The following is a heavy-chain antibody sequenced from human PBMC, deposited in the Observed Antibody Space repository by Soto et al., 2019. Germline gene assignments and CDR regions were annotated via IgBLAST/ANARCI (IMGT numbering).Heavy chain of an antibody. CDR1: GGTFSSYA. Sequence: GSSVKVSCKASGGTFSSYAISWVRQAPGQGLEWMGGIIPIFGTANYAQKFQGRVTITADESTGTAYMELSSLRSEDTAVYYCARDEGGDIVAAGIFVYWGQGTLVTVSS. D-gene: IGHD6-13*01. V-gene: IGHV1-69*13. CDR2: IIPIFGTA. J-gene: IGHJ4*02. CDR3: ARDEGGDIVAAGIFVY.